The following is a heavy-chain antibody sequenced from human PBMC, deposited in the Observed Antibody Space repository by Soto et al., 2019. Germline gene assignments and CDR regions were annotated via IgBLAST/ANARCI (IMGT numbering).Heavy chain of an antibody. CDR3: TRDGS. Sequence: SLRLSCAASGFPFSSYAMNWIRQTPDKGLEWLSYISDSGSTIHYADSVKGRFTISRDNAKNSLYLQMNSLRAEDTAVYYCTRDGSWGQGTLVTVSS. V-gene: IGHV3-48*03. CDR1: GFPFSSYA. CDR2: ISDSGSTI. J-gene: IGHJ5*02.